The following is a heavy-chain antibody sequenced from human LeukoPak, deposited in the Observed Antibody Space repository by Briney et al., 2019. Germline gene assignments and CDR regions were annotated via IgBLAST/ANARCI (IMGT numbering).Heavy chain of an antibody. CDR2: ISGSGGST. Sequence: PGGSLRLSCAASGFTFSSYSMNWVRQAPGKGLEWVSAISGSGGSTYYADSVKGRFTISRDNSKNTLYLQMNSLRAEDTAVYYCAKEGEYCSSTSCYLDYWGQGTLVTVSS. J-gene: IGHJ4*02. V-gene: IGHV3-23*01. D-gene: IGHD2-2*01. CDR3: AKEGEYCSSTSCYLDY. CDR1: GFTFSSYS.